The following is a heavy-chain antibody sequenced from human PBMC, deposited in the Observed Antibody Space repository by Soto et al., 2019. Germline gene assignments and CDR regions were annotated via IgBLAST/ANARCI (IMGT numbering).Heavy chain of an antibody. V-gene: IGHV4-31*03. Sequence: QVQLQESGPGLVKPSQTLSLTCTVSGGSISSGGYYWSWIRQHPGKGLEWIGYIYYSGSTYYNPSLKSRVSMTVXXSKNQFSLKLSSVTAADTAVYYCASGTEVSPSWDVWGQGTTVTVSS. CDR3: ASGTEVSPSWDV. D-gene: IGHD1-26*01. CDR1: GGSISSGGYY. CDR2: IYYSGST. J-gene: IGHJ6*02.